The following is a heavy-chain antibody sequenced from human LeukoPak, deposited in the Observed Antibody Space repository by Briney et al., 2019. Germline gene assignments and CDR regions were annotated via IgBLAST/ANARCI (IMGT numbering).Heavy chain of an antibody. CDR2: MYHSGST. CDR1: GDSITRFY. D-gene: IGHD1-26*01. CDR3: GRERGAGGWMDP. V-gene: IGHV4-59*01. Sequence: SETLSLTCTVSGDSITRFYWSWIRQPPGKGLEWIAYMYHSGSTNYNPSLKSRVTISIDTSKNQLSLKLSSVTAADTAVYYCGRERGAGGWMDPWGQGTLVTVSS. J-gene: IGHJ5*02.